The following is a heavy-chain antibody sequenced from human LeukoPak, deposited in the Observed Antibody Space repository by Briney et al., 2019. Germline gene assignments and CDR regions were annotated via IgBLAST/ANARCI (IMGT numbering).Heavy chain of an antibody. CDR3: ARGLAARFDDY. V-gene: IGHV4-59*01. J-gene: IGHJ4*02. CDR2: IYYSGST. D-gene: IGHD6-6*01. Sequence: SQTLSLTCTVPGGSISSYYWSWIRQPPGKGLEWIGYIYYSGSTNYNPSLKSRVTISVDTSKNQFCLKLSSVTAADTAVYYCARGLAARFDDYWGQGTMVTVSS. CDR1: GGSISSYY.